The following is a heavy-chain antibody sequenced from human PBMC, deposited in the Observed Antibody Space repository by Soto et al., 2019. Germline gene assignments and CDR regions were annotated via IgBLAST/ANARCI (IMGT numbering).Heavy chain of an antibody. CDR2: IYYSGST. J-gene: IGHJ4*02. CDR3: ARASYDSSTYYLDY. V-gene: IGHV4-30-4*01. CDR1: GASISIGDYY. D-gene: IGHD3-22*01. Sequence: LSLTCTVSGASISIGDYYWTWIRQPPGKGLEWIGSIYYSGSTYYNPSLKSRVTISVDTSNNQFSLKLSSVTAADTAVYYCARASYDSSTYYLDYWGQGTLVTVSS.